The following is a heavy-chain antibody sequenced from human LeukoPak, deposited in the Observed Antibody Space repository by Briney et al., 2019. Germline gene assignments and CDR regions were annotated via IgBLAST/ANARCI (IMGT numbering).Heavy chain of an antibody. Sequence: ASVKVSCKVSGYTLTELSMHWVRQAPGKGLEWMGGFDPEDGETIYAQKFQGRVTMTEDTSTGTAYMELSSLRSEDTAVYYCATAGGNSGHFDYWGQGTLVTVSS. CDR1: GYTLTELS. CDR3: ATAGGNSGHFDY. J-gene: IGHJ4*02. CDR2: FDPEDGET. V-gene: IGHV1-24*01. D-gene: IGHD4-23*01.